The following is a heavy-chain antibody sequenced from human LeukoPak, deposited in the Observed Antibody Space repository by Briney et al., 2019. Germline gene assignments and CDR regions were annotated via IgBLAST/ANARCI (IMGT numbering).Heavy chain of an antibody. CDR3: ARVLWGDYDSSGYYSYYYYMDV. V-gene: IGHV4-61*02. J-gene: IGHJ6*03. D-gene: IGHD3-22*01. CDR2: IYTSGST. Sequence: PSETLSLTCTVSGGSISSGSYYWSWIRQPAGKGLEWIGRIYTSGSTNYNPSLKSRVTISVDTSKNQFSLKLSSVTAADTAVYYCARVLWGDYDSSGYYSYYYYMDVWGKGTTVTVSS. CDR1: GGSISSGSYY.